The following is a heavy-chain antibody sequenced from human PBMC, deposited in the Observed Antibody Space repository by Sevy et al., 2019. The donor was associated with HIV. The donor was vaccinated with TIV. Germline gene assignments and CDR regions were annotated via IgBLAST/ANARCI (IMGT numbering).Heavy chain of an antibody. D-gene: IGHD2-15*01. Sequence: GGSLRLSCTASGFTFNTHAMTWVRQAPGKGLEWVSSISSSSNYINYADSVKGRFTISRENAKNSLYLEMNTLRAEDTAVYYCARVVAYCSGGTCFPGYYYGMDVWGQGTTVTVSS. CDR1: GFTFNTHA. CDR2: ISSSSNYI. J-gene: IGHJ6*02. CDR3: ARVVAYCSGGTCFPGYYYGMDV. V-gene: IGHV3-21*01.